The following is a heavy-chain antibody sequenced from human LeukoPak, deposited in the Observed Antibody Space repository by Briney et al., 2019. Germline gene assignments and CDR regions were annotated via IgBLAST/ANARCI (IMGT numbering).Heavy chain of an antibody. D-gene: IGHD3-22*01. CDR2: ISSSGSTI. Sequence: NAGGSLRLSCAASGFTFSDYYMSWIRQAPGKGLEWVSYISSSGSTIYYADSVKGRFTISRDNAKNSLYLQMNSLRAEDTAVYYCARDFGYYAYGMDVWGQGTTVTVSS. V-gene: IGHV3-11*01. J-gene: IGHJ6*02. CDR3: ARDFGYYAYGMDV. CDR1: GFTFSDYY.